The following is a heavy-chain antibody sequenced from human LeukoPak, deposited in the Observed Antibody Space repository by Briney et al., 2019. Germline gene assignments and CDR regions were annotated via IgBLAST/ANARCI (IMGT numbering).Heavy chain of an antibody. J-gene: IGHJ4*02. V-gene: IGHV3-30-3*01. CDR1: GFTFSSYA. CDR3: AREPYSSGWYFSYYFDY. D-gene: IGHD6-19*01. CDR2: ISYDGSNK. Sequence: GGSLRLSCAASGFTFSSYAMHWVRQAPGKGLEWVAVISYDGSNKYYADSVKGRFTISRDNSKNTLYLQMNSLRAEDTAVYYCAREPYSSGWYFSYYFDYWGQGTLVTVSS.